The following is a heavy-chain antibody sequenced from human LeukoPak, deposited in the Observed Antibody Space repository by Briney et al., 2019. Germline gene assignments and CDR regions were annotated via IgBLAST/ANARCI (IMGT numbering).Heavy chain of an antibody. Sequence: GASVKVSCKASGYTFTSYDINWVRQATGQGLEWMGWMNPNSGNTGYAQKFQGRVTMTRNTSISTAYMELSSLRSEGTAVYYRARGLVDDFWSGYGGYVDYWGQGTLVTVSS. D-gene: IGHD3-3*01. CDR3: ARGLVDDFWSGYGGYVDY. J-gene: IGHJ4*02. V-gene: IGHV1-8*01. CDR2: MNPNSGNT. CDR1: GYTFTSYD.